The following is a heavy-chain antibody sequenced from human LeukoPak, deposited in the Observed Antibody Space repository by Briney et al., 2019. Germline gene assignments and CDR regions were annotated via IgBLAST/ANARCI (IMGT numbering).Heavy chain of an antibody. CDR1: GGTFSSYA. CDR3: ARGDDSSGTDFQH. D-gene: IGHD3-22*01. Sequence: GASVKVSCKASGGTFSSYAISWVRQAPGQGLEWMGRIIPILGIANYAQKFQGRVTITADKSTSTAYMELSSLRSEDTAVYYCARGDDSSGTDFQHWGQGTLVTVSS. CDR2: IIPILGIA. J-gene: IGHJ1*01. V-gene: IGHV1-69*04.